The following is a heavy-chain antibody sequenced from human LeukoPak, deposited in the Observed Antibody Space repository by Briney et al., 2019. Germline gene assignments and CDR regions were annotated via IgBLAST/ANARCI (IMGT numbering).Heavy chain of an antibody. CDR3: ARVSFVDTVTSHGDYYYYYYMDV. V-gene: IGHV1-46*01. CDR1: GYTLTSSY. Sequence: GASVKVCCKASGYTLTSSYMLWARRAPGQGLEGMGIINPGGGSTSCAPKFQGRVTMTSDMPTSTVYMALSSLRSEDTAVYYCARVSFVDTVTSHGDYYYYYYMDVWGKGTTVTISS. CDR2: INPGGGST. J-gene: IGHJ6*03. D-gene: IGHD5-18*01.